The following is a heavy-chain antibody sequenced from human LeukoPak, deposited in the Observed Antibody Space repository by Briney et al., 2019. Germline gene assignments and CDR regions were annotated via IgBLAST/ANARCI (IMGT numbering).Heavy chain of an antibody. CDR2: ISSGSSAI. V-gene: IGHV3-48*02. CDR1: GFTFSASN. J-gene: IGHJ4*02. CDR3: ARGDGWFGELSNFDY. Sequence: PGGFLRLSCAASGFTFSASNMSWVRQAPEKGLEWVSSISSGSSAIYYADSVRGRFTISRDNAKKSLYLQMNSLRDEDTAVYYCARGDGWFGELSNFDYWGQGTLVTVSS. D-gene: IGHD3-10*01.